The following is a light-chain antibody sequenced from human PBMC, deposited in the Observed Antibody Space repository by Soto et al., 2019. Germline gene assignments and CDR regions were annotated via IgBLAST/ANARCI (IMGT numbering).Light chain of an antibody. CDR2: AAS. V-gene: IGKV1-27*01. CDR1: QDIRNF. Sequence: DIQMTQSPPSLSASVGDRVTITCRASQDIRNFVAWYQQKPGKAPKLLIYAASTLQSGVPPRFSGSGSGTEFTLTINSLQPEDVATYSCQKYSSVPVFGPGTKVEIK. J-gene: IGKJ3*01. CDR3: QKYSSVPV.